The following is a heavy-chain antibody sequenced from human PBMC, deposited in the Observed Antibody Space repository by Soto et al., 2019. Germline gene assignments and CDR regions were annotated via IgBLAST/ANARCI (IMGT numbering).Heavy chain of an antibody. D-gene: IGHD6-13*01. CDR2: ISAYNGNT. CDR1: GYTFTSYG. Sequence: QVQLVQSGAEVKKPGASVKVSCKASGYTFTSYGISWVRQAPGQGLEWMGWISAYNGNTNYAQKLQGRVTMTTDTSTRTAYMELRSLRSDDTAVYYCARDLLRIAAAGTWESVYYYGMDVWGQGTTVTVSS. V-gene: IGHV1-18*01. CDR3: ARDLLRIAAAGTWESVYYYGMDV. J-gene: IGHJ6*02.